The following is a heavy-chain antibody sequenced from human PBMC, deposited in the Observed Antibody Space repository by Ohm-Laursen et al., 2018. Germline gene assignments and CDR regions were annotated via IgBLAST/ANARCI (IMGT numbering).Heavy chain of an antibody. Sequence: SVNVSCKASGYTFTSYDINWARQATGQGLEWMGWMNTNSGNTGYAQKFQGRATMTRNTSISTAYMELSSLRSEDTAVYYCARTPYYDFWSGYYPPHHLFDPWGQGTLVTVSS. V-gene: IGHV1-8*01. CDR1: GYTFTSYD. CDR2: MNTNSGNT. D-gene: IGHD3-3*01. J-gene: IGHJ5*02. CDR3: ARTPYYDFWSGYYPPHHLFDP.